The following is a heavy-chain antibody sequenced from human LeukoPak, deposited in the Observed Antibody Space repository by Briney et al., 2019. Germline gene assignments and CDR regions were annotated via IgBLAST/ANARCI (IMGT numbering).Heavy chain of an antibody. CDR2: IYYDGST. J-gene: IGHJ6*03. V-gene: IGHV4-59*12. CDR1: GGSISSYY. CDR3: AREGRYRYGYNEYHLYMDI. D-gene: IGHD5-18*01. Sequence: PSETLSLTCTVSGGSISSYYWSWIRQPPGKGLEWIGYIYYDGSTNYNPSLKSRVTISLDMSKNQFSLKLTSVTAAETAVYYCAREGRYRYGYNEYHLYMDIWGKGTTVTVSS.